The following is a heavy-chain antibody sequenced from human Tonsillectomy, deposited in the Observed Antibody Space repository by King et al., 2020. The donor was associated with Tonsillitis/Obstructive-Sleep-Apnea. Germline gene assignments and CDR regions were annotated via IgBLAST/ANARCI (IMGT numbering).Heavy chain of an antibody. CDR1: GGSISSYY. V-gene: IGHV4-59*01. Sequence: VQLQESGPGLVKPSETLSLTCTVSGGSISSYYWSWIRQPPGKGLEWIGYIYYNGSTNYNPSLKSRVTISVDTSKNQFSLKLSSVTAADTAVYYCAREELGDSDRYGFYYYSMDVWGKGTTVTVSS. D-gene: IGHD5-18*01. CDR3: AREELGDSDRYGFYYYSMDV. CDR2: IYYNGST. J-gene: IGHJ6*03.